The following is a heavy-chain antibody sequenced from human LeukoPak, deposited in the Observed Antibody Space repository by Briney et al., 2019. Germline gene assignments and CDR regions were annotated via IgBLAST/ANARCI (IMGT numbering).Heavy chain of an antibody. CDR2: IYRDGET. V-gene: IGHV3-53*01. CDR3: ARGYCTATDCHGGWWFHL. CDR1: GVTVSGSY. Sequence: GGSLRLSCVASGVTVSGSYLSWVRQAPGEELEWVSVIYRDGETYYAGSVKGRFTISRDNSKNTVYLQMTNLRVEDTAVYFCARGYCTATDCHGGWWFHLWGQGTLVSVSS. J-gene: IGHJ5*02. D-gene: IGHD2-8*02.